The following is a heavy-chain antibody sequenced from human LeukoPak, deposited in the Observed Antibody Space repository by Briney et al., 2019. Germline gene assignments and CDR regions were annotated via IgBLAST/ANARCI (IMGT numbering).Heavy chain of an antibody. CDR3: ATSLVLWFGELFSFDY. V-gene: IGHV1-24*01. Sequence: ASVKVSCKVSGYTLTELSMHWVRQAPGKGLEWMGGFDPEDGETIYAQKFQGRVTMTEDTSTDTAYMELSSLGSEDTAVYYCATSLVLWFGELFSFDYWGQGTLVTVSS. CDR1: GYTLTELS. CDR2: FDPEDGET. D-gene: IGHD3-10*01. J-gene: IGHJ4*02.